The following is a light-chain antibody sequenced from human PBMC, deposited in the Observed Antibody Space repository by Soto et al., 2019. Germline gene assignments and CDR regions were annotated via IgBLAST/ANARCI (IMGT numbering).Light chain of an antibody. J-gene: IGKJ1*01. V-gene: IGKV3-20*01. CDR2: GAS. Sequence: EIVLTQSPGTLSLSPGERATLSCRSSQSVSSSWLAWYQQKPGQAPRLRIYGASSRATGVPDRFSGSGSGTDFTLTISRLEPEDSAVFYCQQYGGPPWTFGQGTKVEIK. CDR3: QQYGGPPWT. CDR1: QSVSSSW.